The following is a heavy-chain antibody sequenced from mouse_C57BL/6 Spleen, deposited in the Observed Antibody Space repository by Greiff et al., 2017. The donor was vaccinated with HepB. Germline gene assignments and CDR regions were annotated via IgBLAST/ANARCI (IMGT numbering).Heavy chain of an antibody. J-gene: IGHJ3*01. CDR1: GFNIKDDY. V-gene: IGHV14-4*01. D-gene: IGHD2-4*01. CDR2: IDPENGDT. Sequence: EVMLVESGAELVRPGASVKLSCTASGFNIKDDYMHWVKQRPEQGLEWIGWIDPENGDTEYASKFQGKATITADTSSNTAYLQLSSLTSEDTAVYYCTGGLRRRAYWGQGTLVTVSA. CDR3: TGGLRRRAY.